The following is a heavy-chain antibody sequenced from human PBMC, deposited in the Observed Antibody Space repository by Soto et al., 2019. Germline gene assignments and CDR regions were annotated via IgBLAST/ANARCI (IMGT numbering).Heavy chain of an antibody. CDR1: GFTFSSYG. V-gene: IGHV3-33*01. D-gene: IGHD3-10*01. J-gene: IGHJ4*02. Sequence: QVQLVESGGGVVQPGRSLRLSCAASGFTFSSYGMHWVRQAPGKGLEWVAVIWYDGSNKYYADSVKGRFTISRDNSKNTLYLQMNSLRAEDTAVYYCARFSGSYYPSSDYWGQGTLVTVSS. CDR2: IWYDGSNK. CDR3: ARFSGSYYPSSDY.